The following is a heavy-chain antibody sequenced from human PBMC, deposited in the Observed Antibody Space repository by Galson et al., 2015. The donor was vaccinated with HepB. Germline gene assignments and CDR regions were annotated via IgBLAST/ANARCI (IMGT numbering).Heavy chain of an antibody. Sequence: SVKVSCKASGYTFTSYGISWVRQAPGQGLEWMGWISAYNGNTNYAQKLQGRVTMTTDTSTSTAYMELRSLRSDDTAVYYCARGGAVQGVMTRNWFDPSGQGTLVTVAS. D-gene: IGHD3-10*01. V-gene: IGHV1-18*01. CDR1: GYTFTSYG. CDR3: ARGGAVQGVMTRNWFDP. J-gene: IGHJ5*02. CDR2: ISAYNGNT.